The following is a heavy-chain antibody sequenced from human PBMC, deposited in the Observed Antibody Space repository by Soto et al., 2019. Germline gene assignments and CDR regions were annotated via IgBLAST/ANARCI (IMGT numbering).Heavy chain of an antibody. V-gene: IGHV3-33*01. CDR1: GFTFSSYG. CDR3: ARDIAPYPWYGGYTGGFDY. Sequence: QVQLVESGGGVVQPGRSLRLSCAASGFTFSSYGMHWVRQAPGKGLEWVAVIWYDGSNKYYADSVKGRFTISRDNSKNTLYLQMNSLRAEDTAGYYCARDIAPYPWYGGYTGGFDYWGQGTLVTVSS. D-gene: IGHD5-12*01. J-gene: IGHJ4*02. CDR2: IWYDGSNK.